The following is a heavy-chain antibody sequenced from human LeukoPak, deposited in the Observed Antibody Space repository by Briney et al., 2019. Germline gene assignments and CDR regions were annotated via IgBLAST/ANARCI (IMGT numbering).Heavy chain of an antibody. CDR2: INGDGGTT. CDR1: GFTFSSNW. V-gene: IGHV3-74*03. J-gene: IGHJ4*02. CDR3: ARSNNYGFDY. Sequence: RGSLRLSCAASGFTFSSNWMHWVRQAPGKGLVWVSHINGDGGTTTYADSVKGRFTISRDNAKNTLYLQMNSLRAEDTAVFYCARSNNYGFDYWGQGTLVTVSS. D-gene: IGHD5-24*01.